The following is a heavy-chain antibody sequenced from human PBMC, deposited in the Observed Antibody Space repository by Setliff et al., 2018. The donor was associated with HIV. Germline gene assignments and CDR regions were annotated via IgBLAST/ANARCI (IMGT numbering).Heavy chain of an antibody. CDR3: ARHPPNLDWLDP. CDR2: RYYSGST. V-gene: IGHV4-39*01. J-gene: IGHJ5*02. CDR1: GASISSSTDY. Sequence: PSETLSLTCTVSGASISSSTDYWGWIRQSPGKGLEWIGSRYYSGSTYQNPSLKSRVTIPVDTSKNQFSLKVNSVTAADTAVYYCARHPPNLDWLDPWGQGTLVTVSS.